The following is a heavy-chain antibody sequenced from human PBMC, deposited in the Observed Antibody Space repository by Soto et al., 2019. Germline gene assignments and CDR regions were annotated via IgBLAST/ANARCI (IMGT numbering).Heavy chain of an antibody. J-gene: IGHJ4*02. V-gene: IGHV3-23*01. CDR3: ARDWSSSDWFPHIDY. CDR1: GFTFSNYA. CDR2: LSDGGGST. D-gene: IGHD6-19*01. Sequence: GGSLRLSCAASGFTFSNYAMSWVRQAPGKGLEWVSGLSDGGGSTFYADSVKGRFTISRDNAKNTLYLQMSSLRAEDTAVYYCARDWSSSDWFPHIDYWGQGTLVTVS.